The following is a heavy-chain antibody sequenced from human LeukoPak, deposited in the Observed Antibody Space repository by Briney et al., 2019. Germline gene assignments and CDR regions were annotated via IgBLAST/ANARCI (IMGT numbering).Heavy chain of an antibody. CDR3: ARDQGPGIAVAGTTVGFDY. CDR1: GFTFSSYA. CDR2: ISYDGSNK. Sequence: PGGSLRLSCAASGFTFSSYAMHWVRQAPGKGLEWVAVISYDGSNKYYADSVKGRFTISRDNSKNTLYLQMNSLRAEDTAVYYCARDQGPGIAVAGTTVGFDYWGQGTLVTVSS. D-gene: IGHD6-19*01. J-gene: IGHJ4*02. V-gene: IGHV3-30-3*01.